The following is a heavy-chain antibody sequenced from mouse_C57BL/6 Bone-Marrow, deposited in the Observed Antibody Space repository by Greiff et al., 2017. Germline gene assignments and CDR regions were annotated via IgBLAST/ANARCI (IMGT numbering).Heavy chain of an antibody. CDR1: GYTFTDYY. CDR3: ARGDYDYAMDY. CDR2: INPYNGGT. J-gene: IGHJ4*01. Sequence: VQLQQSGPVLVKPGASVKMSCKASGYTFTDYYMNWVKQSHGKSLEWIGVINPYNGGTSYNQKFKGKATLTVDKSSSTAYMELNSLTSEDSAVYYCARGDYDYAMDYWGQGTSVTVSA. V-gene: IGHV1-19*01. D-gene: IGHD1-1*01.